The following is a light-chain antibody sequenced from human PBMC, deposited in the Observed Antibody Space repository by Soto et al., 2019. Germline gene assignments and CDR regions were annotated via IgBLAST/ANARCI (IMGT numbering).Light chain of an antibody. CDR3: QQYFSTPLT. CDR1: QSVLYSPNNKNY. CDR2: WAS. J-gene: IGKJ2*01. V-gene: IGKV4-1*01. Sequence: DIVMTQSPDSLAVSLGERATINCKSSQSVLYSPNNKNYLAWYQQKPGQPPNLLIYWASTRESGVPDRFSGSGSGTDSTLTISSLQAEDVAVYYCQQYFSTPLTFGQGTKLEIK.